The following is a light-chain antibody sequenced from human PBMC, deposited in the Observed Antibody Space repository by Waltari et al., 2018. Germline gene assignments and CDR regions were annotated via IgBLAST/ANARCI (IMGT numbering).Light chain of an antibody. Sequence: QSAPTQPASVSGSPGQSITLFCSGTSSDVGSSHFVSWYQQHPGKAPKLVIYDVSNRPSGISNRFSGSTSGNSASLTISGLQTEDEADYYCCAYTRRGTWVFGGGTRLTVL. CDR1: SSDVGSSHF. V-gene: IGLV2-14*03. CDR2: DVS. J-gene: IGLJ3*02. CDR3: CAYTRRGTWV.